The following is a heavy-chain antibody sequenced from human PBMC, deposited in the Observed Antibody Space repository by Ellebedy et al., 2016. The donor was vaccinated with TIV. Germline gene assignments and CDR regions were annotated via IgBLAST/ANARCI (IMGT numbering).Heavy chain of an antibody. CDR3: ARRDGSGSLFEY. CDR1: EFTFSSYA. V-gene: IGHV3-23*01. Sequence: PGGSLRLSCAASEFTFSSYAMSWVRQAPGKGLEWVSTVSGSGDTTYYADSVKGRFTISRDNSKNTLYLQMSSLRGEDTALYYCARRDGSGSLFEYWGQGTLVAVSS. CDR2: VSGSGDTT. J-gene: IGHJ4*02. D-gene: IGHD3-10*01.